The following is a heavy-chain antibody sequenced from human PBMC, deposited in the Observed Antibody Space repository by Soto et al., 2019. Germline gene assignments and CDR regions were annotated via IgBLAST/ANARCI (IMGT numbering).Heavy chain of an antibody. Sequence: SQTLSLTCAISGVSVSSNSAAWNWIRQSPSRGLEWLGRTYYRSKWYNDYAVSVKSRITINPDTSKNQFSLQLNSVTPEDTAVYYCARDLEYSSSSGVYYYYMDVWGKGTTVTVSS. CDR3: ARDLEYSSSSGVYYYYMDV. V-gene: IGHV6-1*01. CDR2: TYYRSKWYN. D-gene: IGHD6-6*01. J-gene: IGHJ6*03. CDR1: GVSVSSNSAA.